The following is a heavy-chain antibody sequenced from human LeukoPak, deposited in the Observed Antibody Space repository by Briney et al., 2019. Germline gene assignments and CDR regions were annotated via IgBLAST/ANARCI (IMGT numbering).Heavy chain of an antibody. CDR1: GGSISSYY. Sequence: KPSETLSLTCTVSGGSISSYYWSWIRQPPGKGLEWIGYIYYSGSTNYNPSLKSRVTISVDTSKNQFSLKLSSVTAADTAVYYCARGTGTVVPVAIDWFDPWGQGTLVTVSS. CDR3: ARGTGTVVPVAIDWFDP. J-gene: IGHJ5*02. V-gene: IGHV4-59*01. D-gene: IGHD2-2*02. CDR2: IYYSGST.